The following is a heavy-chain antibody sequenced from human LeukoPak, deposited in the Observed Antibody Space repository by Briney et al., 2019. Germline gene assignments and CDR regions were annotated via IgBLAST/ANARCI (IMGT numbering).Heavy chain of an antibody. CDR3: ARDSYVAWYCDSSGYYGTFDY. CDR1: GFTFSSYS. V-gene: IGHV3-21*01. Sequence: PGGSLRLSCAASGFTFSSYSMNWVRQAPGKGLEWVSSISSSSSYIYYADSVKGRFTISRDNAKNSLYLQMNSLRAEDTAVYYCARDSYVAWYCDSSGYYGTFDYWGQGTLVTVSS. J-gene: IGHJ4*02. CDR2: ISSSSSYI. D-gene: IGHD3-22*01.